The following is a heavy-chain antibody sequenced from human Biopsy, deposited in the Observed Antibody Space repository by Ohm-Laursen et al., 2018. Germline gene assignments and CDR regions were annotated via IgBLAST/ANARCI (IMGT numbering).Heavy chain of an antibody. D-gene: IGHD2-15*01. CDR3: ASLGRYCSGENCYGIDY. CDR1: GGSTNDYF. CDR2: ILFSGDT. V-gene: IGHV4-4*07. Sequence: TLSLTCSVSGGSTNDYFWSWIRQPAGRGLEYIGRILFSGDTNPDYNPSLKSRVTMSVDTSKNQFSLRLSSVTAADTAVYYCASLGRYCSGENCYGIDYWGQGTLVTVSS. J-gene: IGHJ4*02.